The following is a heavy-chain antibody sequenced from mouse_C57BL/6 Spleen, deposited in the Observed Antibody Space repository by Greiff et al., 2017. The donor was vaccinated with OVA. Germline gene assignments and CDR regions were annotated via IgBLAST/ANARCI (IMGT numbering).Heavy chain of an antibody. V-gene: IGHV1-59*01. CDR2: IDPSDSYT. J-gene: IGHJ4*01. CDR3: ARADYDFYYAMDY. CDR1: GYTFTSYW. D-gene: IGHD2-4*01. Sequence: VQLQQPGAELVRPGTSVKLSCKASGYTFTSYWMHWVKQRPGQGLEWIGVIDPSDSYTNYNQKFKGKATLTVDTSSSTAYMQLSSLTSEDSAVYYCARADYDFYYAMDYWGQGTSVTVSS.